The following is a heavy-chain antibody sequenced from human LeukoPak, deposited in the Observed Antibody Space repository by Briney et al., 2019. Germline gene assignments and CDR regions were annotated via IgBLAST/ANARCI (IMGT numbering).Heavy chain of an antibody. CDR1: GYTFTGYY. CDR3: ARGSYDILTGYYYYLDY. CDR2: XXPNSGGT. Sequence: ASVKVSCKASGYTFTGYYMHWVRQAPGQGLXXXXXXXPNSGGTNYAQKFQGWVTMTRDTSISTAYMELRSLRSDDTAVYYCARGSYDILTGYYYYLDYWGQGTLVTVSS. D-gene: IGHD3-9*01. J-gene: IGHJ4*02. V-gene: IGHV1-2*04.